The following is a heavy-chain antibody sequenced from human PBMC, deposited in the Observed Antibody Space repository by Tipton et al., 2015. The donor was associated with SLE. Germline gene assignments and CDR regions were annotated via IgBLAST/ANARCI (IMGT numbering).Heavy chain of an antibody. CDR1: GFTFSRFV. V-gene: IGHV3-33*06. CDR3: AKGFYYMDL. J-gene: IGHJ6*03. Sequence: RSLRLSCAASGFTFSRFVMHWVRQAPGKGLEWVAFIWFDGRNEYYKDSVQGRFTISRDNSQNTLFLEMNSLRAEDTAVYYCAKGFYYMDLWGKGTTVTVS. CDR2: IWFDGRNE.